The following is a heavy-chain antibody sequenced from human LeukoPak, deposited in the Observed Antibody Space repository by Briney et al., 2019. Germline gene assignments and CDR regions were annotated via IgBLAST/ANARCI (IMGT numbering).Heavy chain of an antibody. CDR2: IRYDGSNK. V-gene: IGHV3-30*02. J-gene: IGHJ4*02. Sequence: GGSLRLSCTASGFTFSSYGMHWVRQAPGKGLEWVAFIRYDGSNKYYADSVKGRFTTSRDNAKKSLFLQMTSLRAEDTAVYYCTRVSWRGEIFWGQGTLVSVSS. CDR3: TRVSWRGEIF. CDR1: GFTFSSYG. D-gene: IGHD3-3*01.